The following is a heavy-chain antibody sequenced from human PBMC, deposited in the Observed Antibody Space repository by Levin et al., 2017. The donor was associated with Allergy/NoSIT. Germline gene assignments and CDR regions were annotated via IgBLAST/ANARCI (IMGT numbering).Heavy chain of an antibody. CDR1: GFSLTTSGMC. Sequence: QTLSLTCTFSGFSLTTSGMCVSWIRQPPGNALEWLARIDWDDDKYYSTSLKTRLTISSDTSKNQVVLTMTSMDPVDTATYYCARATNHYYGRGFDYWGQGTPVTVSS. CDR2: IDWDDDK. CDR3: ARATNHYYGRGFDY. D-gene: IGHD3-10*01. V-gene: IGHV2-70*11. J-gene: IGHJ4*02.